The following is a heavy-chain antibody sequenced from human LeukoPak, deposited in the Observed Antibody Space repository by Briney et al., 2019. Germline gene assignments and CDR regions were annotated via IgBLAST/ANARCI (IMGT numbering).Heavy chain of an antibody. D-gene: IGHD3-22*01. Sequence: SETLSLTCTVSGGSISSYYWSWIRQPPGKGLEWIGYIYCSGSTNYNPSLKSRVTISVDTSKNQFSLKLSSVTAADTAVYYCARQTVDYYDSSGYSLGAFDIWAKGQWSPSLQ. CDR3: ARQTVDYYDSSGYSLGAFDI. V-gene: IGHV4-59*08. J-gene: IGHJ3*02. CDR1: GGSISSYY. CDR2: IYCSGST.